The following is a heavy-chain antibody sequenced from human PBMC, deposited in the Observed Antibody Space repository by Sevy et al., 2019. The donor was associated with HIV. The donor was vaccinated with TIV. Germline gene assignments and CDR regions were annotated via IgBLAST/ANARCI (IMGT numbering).Heavy chain of an antibody. J-gene: IGHJ4*02. CDR3: ARSDYYGSESYCFGY. V-gene: IGHV4-30-4*01. D-gene: IGHD3-10*01. Sequence: SETLSLTCTVSAGSISSGDYYWSWIRQPPGKGLEWIGYIYYSGSTYNPSLKSRVSISLDTSKNQLSLKLSSVSAADTAVYYCARSDYYGSESYCFGYWGQGTLVTVSS. CDR1: AGSISSGDYY. CDR2: IYYSGST.